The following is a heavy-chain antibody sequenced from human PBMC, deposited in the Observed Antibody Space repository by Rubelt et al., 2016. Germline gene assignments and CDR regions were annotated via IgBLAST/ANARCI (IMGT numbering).Heavy chain of an antibody. D-gene: IGHD5-18*01. CDR3: ARSKDTAMVTDADWYFDL. J-gene: IGHJ2*01. Sequence: QVQLVQSGAEVKRPGASVKVSCKASGYPFATYAMHWVRQAPGQRLEWMGWIYAGNVDTKYSQKFQGRVTITRDTSASTAYMELSSLRSEDTAVYYCARSKDTAMVTDADWYFDLWGRGTLVTVSS. V-gene: IGHV1-3*01. CDR1: GYPFATYA. CDR2: IYAGNVDT.